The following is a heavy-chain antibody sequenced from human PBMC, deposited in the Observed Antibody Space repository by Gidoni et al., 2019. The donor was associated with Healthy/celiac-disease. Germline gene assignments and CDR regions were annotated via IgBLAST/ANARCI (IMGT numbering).Heavy chain of an antibody. D-gene: IGHD4-17*01. CDR1: GGTFSSYA. CDR3: SRDEYGDYREYYYGMDV. Sequence: QVQLVQSGAEVKKPGSSVKVSCKASGGTFSSYAISWVRQAPGQGLEWMGGIIPIFGTANYAQKFQGRVTITADESTSTAYMELSSLRSEDTAVYYCSRDEYGDYREYYYGMDVWGQGTTVTVSS. J-gene: IGHJ6*02. CDR2: IIPIFGTA. V-gene: IGHV1-69*01.